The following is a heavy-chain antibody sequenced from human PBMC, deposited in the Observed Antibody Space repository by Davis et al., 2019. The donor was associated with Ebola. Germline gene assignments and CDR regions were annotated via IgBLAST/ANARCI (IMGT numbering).Heavy chain of an antibody. D-gene: IGHD6-6*01. V-gene: IGHV4-34*01. Sequence: MPSETLSLTCAAYGGSFSGYYWSWIRQPPGKGLDWIGQIDHNESTNYNPSLKTRVTVSVDTSKNQFSLKRNSVTDADTAVYFCARLSLIAATSIDYLDQGTLVSVSS. CDR3: ARLSLIAATSIDY. J-gene: IGHJ4*02. CDR2: IDHNEST. CDR1: GGSFSGYY.